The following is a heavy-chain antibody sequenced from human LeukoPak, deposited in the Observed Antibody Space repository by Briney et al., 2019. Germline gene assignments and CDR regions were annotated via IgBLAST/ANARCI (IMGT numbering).Heavy chain of an antibody. Sequence: ASVKVSCKASGYTFTSYDINWVRQAPGQGLEWMGWMNPNSGNTGYAQKFQGRVTMTRNTSISTAYMELSSLRSEDTAVYYCARAPGVSYVTTYGMDVWGQGTTVTVSS. V-gene: IGHV1-8*01. CDR2: MNPNSGNT. CDR1: GYTFTSYD. J-gene: IGHJ6*02. D-gene: IGHD3-10*01. CDR3: ARAPGVSYVTTYGMDV.